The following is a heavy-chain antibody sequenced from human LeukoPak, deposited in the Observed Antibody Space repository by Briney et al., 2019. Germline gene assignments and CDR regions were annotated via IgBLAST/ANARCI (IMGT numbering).Heavy chain of an antibody. D-gene: IGHD6-19*01. J-gene: IGHJ5*02. Sequence: PSETLSLTCTVSGGSISSYYWSWIRQPPGKGLEWIGYIYYSGRTNYNPSLKSRVTISVDTSKNQFSLKLSFVTAADTAVYYCARVGYSSGWYEANWFDPWGQGTLVTVSS. CDR1: GGSISSYY. CDR2: IYYSGRT. V-gene: IGHV4-59*01. CDR3: ARVGYSSGWYEANWFDP.